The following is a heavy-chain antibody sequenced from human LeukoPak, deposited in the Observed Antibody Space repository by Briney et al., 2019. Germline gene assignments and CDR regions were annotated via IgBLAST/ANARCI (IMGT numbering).Heavy chain of an antibody. D-gene: IGHD1-7*01. CDR3: ARVLRTTSLDPFDV. CDR2: INHSGST. V-gene: IGHV4-34*01. J-gene: IGHJ3*01. CDR1: GGSFNGFY. Sequence: SETLSLTCALYGGSFNGFYWSWFRLPPGKGLEWIGEINHSGSTNYNPSLKSRVTISVDTSKNQFSMKLSSVTAADTSVYYCARVLRTTSLDPFDVWGQGTMVTVSS.